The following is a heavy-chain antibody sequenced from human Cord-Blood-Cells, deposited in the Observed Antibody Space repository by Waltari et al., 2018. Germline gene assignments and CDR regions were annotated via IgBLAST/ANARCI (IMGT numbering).Heavy chain of an antibody. CDR1: GYTFTGYY. D-gene: IGHD3-22*01. CDR2: INPYIGGT. J-gene: IGHJ3*02. CDR3: ARGLVVITTQAFDI. Sequence: QVQLVQSGAEVKKPGASVKVSCKASGYTFTGYYMHWVRPAPGQGLEWMGWINPYIGGTNYAQKVQGRVTMTRDTSISTAYMELSRLRSDDTAVYYCARGLVVITTQAFDIWGQGTMVTVSS. V-gene: IGHV1-2*02.